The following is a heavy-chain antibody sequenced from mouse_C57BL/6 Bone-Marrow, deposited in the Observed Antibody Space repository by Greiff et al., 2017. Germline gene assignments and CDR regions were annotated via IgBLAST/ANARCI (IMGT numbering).Heavy chain of an antibody. D-gene: IGHD2-12*01. CDR3: ARCLRRRGFDY. CDR2: IHPNSGST. CDR1: GYTFTSYW. V-gene: IGHV1-64*01. J-gene: IGHJ2*01. Sequence: VQLQQPGAELVKPGASVKLSCKASGYTFTSYWMHWVKRRPGQGLEWIGMIHPNSGSTNYNEKFKSKATLTVDKSSSTAYMQLSSLTSEDSAVYYCARCLRRRGFDYWGQGTTLTVSS.